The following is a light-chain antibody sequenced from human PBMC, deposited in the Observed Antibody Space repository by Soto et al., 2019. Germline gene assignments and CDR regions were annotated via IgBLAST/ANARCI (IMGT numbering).Light chain of an antibody. V-gene: IGKV3-15*01. CDR1: PSVTNN. J-gene: IGKJ5*01. CDR3: QQYSDLPMT. Sequence: EIAVTQSPATRSVSRGERATRSCRASPSVTNNLARYQHTPGQAPRLLIYGASTRATGIPARFSGRGSGTEFTLAISRLEPEDFAVYFCQQYSDLPMTFGQGTRVEIK. CDR2: GAS.